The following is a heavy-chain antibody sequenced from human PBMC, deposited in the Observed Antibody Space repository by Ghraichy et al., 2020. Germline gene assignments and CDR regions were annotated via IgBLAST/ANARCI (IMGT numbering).Heavy chain of an antibody. CDR3: ARDQYYDFWSGPKRGMDV. D-gene: IGHD3-3*01. V-gene: IGHV3-53*01. CDR1: GFTVSSNY. J-gene: IGHJ6*02. CDR2: IYSGGST. Sequence: GGSLRLSCAASGFTVSSNYMSWVRQAPGKGLEWVSVIYSGGSTYYADSVKGRFTISRDNSKNTLYLQMNSLRAEDTAVYYCARDQYYDFWSGPKRGMDVWGQGTTVTVSS.